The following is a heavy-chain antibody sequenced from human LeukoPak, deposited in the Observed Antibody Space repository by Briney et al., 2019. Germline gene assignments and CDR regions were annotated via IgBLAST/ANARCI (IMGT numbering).Heavy chain of an antibody. V-gene: IGHV3-33*06. D-gene: IGHD3-22*01. CDR1: GFTFSSYG. Sequence: GGSLRLSCAASGFTFSSYGMHWVRQAPGKGLEWVAVMWYDGSNKYYADSVKGRFTISRDNSKNTLYLQMNSLKAEDTAVYYCAKDPYYYDSSGSTGGYYYYYMDVWGKGTTVTVSS. CDR2: MWYDGSNK. J-gene: IGHJ6*03. CDR3: AKDPYYYDSSGSTGGYYYYYMDV.